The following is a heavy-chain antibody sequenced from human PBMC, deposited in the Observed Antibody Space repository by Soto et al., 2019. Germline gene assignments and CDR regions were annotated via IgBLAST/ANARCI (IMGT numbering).Heavy chain of an antibody. CDR2: VSYDGSHK. Sequence: QVQLVESGGGVVQPGRSLRLSCAASGFTFSSYAMHWVRQAPGKGLEWVAVVSYDGSHKYYADSVKGRFTIYRDNSKHTLYLQMNSLTTEDTAVYYCAKAYGSGWSYFAYSGQGTLVTVSS. D-gene: IGHD6-19*01. J-gene: IGHJ4*02. CDR3: AKAYGSGWSYFAY. V-gene: IGHV3-30*18. CDR1: GFTFSSYA.